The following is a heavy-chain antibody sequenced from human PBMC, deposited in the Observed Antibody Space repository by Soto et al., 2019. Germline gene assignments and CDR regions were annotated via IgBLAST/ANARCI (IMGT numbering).Heavy chain of an antibody. CDR2: IAYDGSNK. CDR1: GFTFSSCA. D-gene: IGHD3-3*01. V-gene: IGHV3-30-3*01. CDR3: RANDFWSGYYTDVFHX. Sequence: PGGSLRLSFAASGFTFSSCAMHWVRQAPGKGLEWVSVIAYDGSNKYYADSVKGRFTISRDNSKNTLYLQMNSLRAEDTAVYYCRANDFWSGYYTDVFHXWGQATTVPVS. J-gene: IGHJ3*02.